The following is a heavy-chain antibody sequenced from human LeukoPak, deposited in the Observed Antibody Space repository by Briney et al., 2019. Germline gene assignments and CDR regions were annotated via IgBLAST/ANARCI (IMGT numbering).Heavy chain of an antibody. CDR3: ARHKGTTRGWLDP. CDR1: GYSFTSYW. D-gene: IGHD1-1*01. V-gene: IGHV5-51*01. Sequence: GASLQISCKGSGYSFTSYWIGWVRQMPGKGLEWMGIIYPGDSDTRYSPSFQGQVTISADKSISTAYLQWSSLKASDTAMYYCARHKGTTRGWLDPWGQGTLVTVSS. J-gene: IGHJ5*02. CDR2: IYPGDSDT.